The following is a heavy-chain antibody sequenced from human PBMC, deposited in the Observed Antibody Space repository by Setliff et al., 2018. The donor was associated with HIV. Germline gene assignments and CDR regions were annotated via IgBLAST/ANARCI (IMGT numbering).Heavy chain of an antibody. CDR1: GYTFTAHF. D-gene: IGHD3-22*01. CDR3: ARNFYDSSGYRYDY. J-gene: IGHJ4*02. V-gene: IGHV1-2*06. Sequence: ASVKVSCKASGYTFTAHFLHWVRQAPGQGLEWMGRINPNSGAADYAQKFQGRVTMTTDTSTSTAYMELRSLRSDDTAVYYCARNFYDSSGYRYDYWGQGTLVTVSS. CDR2: INPNSGAA.